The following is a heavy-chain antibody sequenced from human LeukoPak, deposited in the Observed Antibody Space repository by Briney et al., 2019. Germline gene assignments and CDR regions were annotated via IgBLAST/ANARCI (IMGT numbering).Heavy chain of an antibody. CDR3: AREGIAAAGTTDY. V-gene: IGHV3-33*01. CDR1: GFTFSSYG. J-gene: IGHJ4*02. CDR2: IWYDGSNK. D-gene: IGHD6-13*01. Sequence: PGGSLRLSCAASGFTFSSYGMHWVRQAPGKGLEWVAVIWYDGSNKYYADSVKGRFTISRDNSKNTLYLQMNSLGAEDTAVYYCAREGIAAAGTTDYWGQGTLVTVSS.